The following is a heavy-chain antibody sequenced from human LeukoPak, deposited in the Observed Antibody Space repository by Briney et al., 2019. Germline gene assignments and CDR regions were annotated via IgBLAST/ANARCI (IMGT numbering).Heavy chain of an antibody. Sequence: ASVKVSCKASGYTFTSYGISLVRQAPGQGLELMGWISVYNGNTNYAQKLQGRGTMTTDTSTSTAYMELRSLRSDHTAVYYCARDGAVGIVGADDAFDIWGQGTMVTVSS. CDR2: ISVYNGNT. D-gene: IGHD1-26*01. V-gene: IGHV1-18*01. CDR1: GYTFTSYG. CDR3: ARDGAVGIVGADDAFDI. J-gene: IGHJ3*02.